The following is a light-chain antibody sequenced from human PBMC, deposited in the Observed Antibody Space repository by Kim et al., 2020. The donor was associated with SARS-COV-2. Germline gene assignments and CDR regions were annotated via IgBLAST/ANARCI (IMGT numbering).Light chain of an antibody. CDR2: GAF. CDR1: QSVTNDY. J-gene: IGKJ1*01. CDR3: QQYGDSLWT. V-gene: IGKV3-20*01. Sequence: PGERATLSCRASQSVTNDYLAWYQQKPGQAPRLLVYGAFRRAIGVPDRFRGSGSGTDFTLPITGLEPQDFAVYSCQQYGDSLWTFGQGTKV.